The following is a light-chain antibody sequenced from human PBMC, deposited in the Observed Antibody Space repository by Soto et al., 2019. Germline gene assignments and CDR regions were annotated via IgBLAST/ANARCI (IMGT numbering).Light chain of an antibody. CDR2: SNN. J-gene: IGLJ1*01. Sequence: VLTQPPPASGAPRQRGTISCSGSHSNIGGNSVNWYQQFPGAAPKLLISSNNQRPSGIPDRFSGSKSGTSASLAISGLQFDDEADYYCAAWDDSLSGHYVFGAGTKVTVL. CDR1: HSNIGGNS. CDR3: AAWDDSLSGHYV. V-gene: IGLV1-44*01.